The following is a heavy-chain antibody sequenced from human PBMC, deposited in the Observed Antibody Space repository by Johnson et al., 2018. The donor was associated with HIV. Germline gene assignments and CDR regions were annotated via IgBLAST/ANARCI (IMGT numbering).Heavy chain of an antibody. D-gene: IGHD1-14*01. CDR2: ISYDGSNK. CDR1: GFTFSSFA. V-gene: IGHV3-30*04. CDR3: AREFSFTPEAFDI. Sequence: VQLVESGGGVVQPGTSLRLSCAASGFTFSSFAMHWVRQAPGKGLEWMAFISYDGSNKYYADSVKGRFTISSDNSKNTLYLQMNSLRAEDTAVYYCAREFSFTPEAFDIWGQGTMVTVSS. J-gene: IGHJ3*02.